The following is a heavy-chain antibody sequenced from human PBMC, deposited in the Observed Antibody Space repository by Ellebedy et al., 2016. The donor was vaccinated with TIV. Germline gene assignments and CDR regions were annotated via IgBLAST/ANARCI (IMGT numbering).Heavy chain of an antibody. CDR3: ARCDSSSWCSQYFDY. Sequence: SVKVSCKASGDTFRTYGISWVRQAPGQGPEWMGGIIPIIGITNYAQKFQGRVTITADISTNTAYLEVGSLRSEDTAVYYCARCDSSSWCSQYFDYWGQGTLVTVSS. V-gene: IGHV1-69*10. CDR1: GDTFRTYG. CDR2: IIPIIGIT. J-gene: IGHJ4*02. D-gene: IGHD6-13*01.